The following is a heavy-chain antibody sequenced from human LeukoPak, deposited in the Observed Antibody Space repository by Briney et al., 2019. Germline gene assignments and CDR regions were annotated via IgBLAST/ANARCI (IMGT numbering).Heavy chain of an antibody. V-gene: IGHV1-69*04. D-gene: IGHD1-1*01. CDR2: IIPILGIA. Sequence: ASVKVSCKASGGTFSSYAISWVRQAPGQGLEWMGRIIPILGIANYAQKFQGRVTITADKSTSTAYMELSRLRSEETAVYYCATAIPRVQLESVDAFDIWGQGTMVTVPS. CDR3: ATAIPRVQLESVDAFDI. CDR1: GGTFSSYA. J-gene: IGHJ3*02.